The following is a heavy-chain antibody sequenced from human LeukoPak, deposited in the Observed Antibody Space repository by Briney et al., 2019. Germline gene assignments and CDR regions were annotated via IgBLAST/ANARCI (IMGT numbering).Heavy chain of an antibody. Sequence: PGGSLRLSCAASGFTFSSYAMSWVRQAPGKGLEWVAVISYDGSNKYYADSVKGRFTISRGNSKNTLYLQMNSLRAEDTAVYYCARDSKPYDSSGYYPTDYWGQGTLVTVSS. CDR2: ISYDGSNK. V-gene: IGHV3-30-3*01. D-gene: IGHD3-22*01. CDR3: ARDSKPYDSSGYYPTDY. J-gene: IGHJ4*02. CDR1: GFTFSSYA.